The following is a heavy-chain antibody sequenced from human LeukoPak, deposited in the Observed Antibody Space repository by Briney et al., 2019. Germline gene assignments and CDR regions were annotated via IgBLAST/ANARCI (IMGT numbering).Heavy chain of an antibody. CDR3: ARLYPAYCSGGSCYRFDY. V-gene: IGHV4-34*01. CDR1: GGSFSGYY. Sequence: SETLSLTCAVYGGSFSGYYWSWIRQPPGKGLEWIGEINHSGSTNYNPSLKGRVTISVDTSKNQFSLKLSSVTAADTAVYYCARLYPAYCSGGSCYRFDYWGQGTLVTVSS. D-gene: IGHD2-15*01. CDR2: INHSGST. J-gene: IGHJ4*02.